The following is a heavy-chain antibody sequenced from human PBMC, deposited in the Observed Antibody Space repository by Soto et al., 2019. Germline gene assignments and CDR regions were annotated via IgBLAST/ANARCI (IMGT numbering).Heavy chain of an antibody. Sequence: PGGSLRLSCAASGFTFSYYAMSWVRQTPGKGLEWISAFSGGSGSTYYADSVKGRFTISRDNSNSTLYLQMNSLRAEDTALYYCARGGSVSGLYYFDYWGQGALVTVS. J-gene: IGHJ4*02. CDR1: GFTFSYYA. CDR2: FSGGSGST. D-gene: IGHD6-19*01. V-gene: IGHV3-23*01. CDR3: ARGGSVSGLYYFDY.